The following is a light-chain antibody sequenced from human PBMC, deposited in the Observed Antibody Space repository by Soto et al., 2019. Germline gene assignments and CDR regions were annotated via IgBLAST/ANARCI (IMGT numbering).Light chain of an antibody. CDR2: DAS. Sequence: DIQMTQSPSTLSASVGDSLTITCRASQSISSRLAWYQQKPGKAPKLLIYDASSLESGVPSRFSGSASGTQFTLTISSLQPDDFATYYCQQYSSYSRTFGQGTKVQIK. V-gene: IGKV1-5*01. J-gene: IGKJ1*01. CDR3: QQYSSYSRT. CDR1: QSISSR.